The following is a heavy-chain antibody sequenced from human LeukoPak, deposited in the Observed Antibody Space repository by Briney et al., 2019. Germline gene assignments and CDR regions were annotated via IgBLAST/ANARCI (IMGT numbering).Heavy chain of an antibody. CDR3: ATNNYYDSSGYYYSRDY. CDR1: GFTFDDYA. D-gene: IGHD3-22*01. Sequence: GGSLRLSCAASGFTFDDYAMHWVRQAPGKGLEWVSGISWNSGSIGYADSVKGRFTISRDNAKNSLYLQMNSLRAEDTAVYYCATNNYYDSSGYYYSRDYWGQGTLVTVSS. J-gene: IGHJ4*02. V-gene: IGHV3-9*01. CDR2: ISWNSGSI.